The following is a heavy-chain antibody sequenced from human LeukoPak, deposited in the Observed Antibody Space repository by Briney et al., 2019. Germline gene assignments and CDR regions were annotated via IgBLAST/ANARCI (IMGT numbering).Heavy chain of an antibody. CDR1: GLTFSTYW. D-gene: IGHD3-16*01. Sequence: PGGSLRLSCTASGLTFSTYWVHWVRQAPGKGLVWVSQIKFDGSLASYADSVKGRFTISRDNAKNTLYLQMNTLGTEGTAVYYCVTGHYDSRMYFDLWGRGTQVTVSS. CDR3: VTGHYDSRMYFDL. CDR2: IKFDGSLA. V-gene: IGHV3-74*01. J-gene: IGHJ2*01.